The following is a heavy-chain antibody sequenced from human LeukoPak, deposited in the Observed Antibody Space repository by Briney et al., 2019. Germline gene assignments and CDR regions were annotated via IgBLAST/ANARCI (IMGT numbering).Heavy chain of an antibody. CDR2: IYPGDSDT. Sequence: GESLKISCKGSGYSFTSYWIGWVRQMPGKGLEWMGIIYPGDSDTRYSPSFQGQVTISADKSISTAYLQWSSLKASDTAMYYCARLLYYDFWSANGEYYFDYWGQGTLVTVSS. D-gene: IGHD3-3*01. J-gene: IGHJ4*02. CDR3: ARLLYYDFWSANGEYYFDY. V-gene: IGHV5-51*01. CDR1: GYSFTSYW.